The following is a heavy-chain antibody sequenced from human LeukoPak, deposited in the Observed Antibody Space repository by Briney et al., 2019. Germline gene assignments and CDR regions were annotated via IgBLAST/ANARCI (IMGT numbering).Heavy chain of an antibody. Sequence: GGSLRLSCAASGFTVTNKYMTWVRQAPGKGLEWVSGINWNGGSTGYADSVKGRFTISRDNAKNSPYLQMNSLRAEDTALYYCARDRESPDGYEPIDYWGQGTLVTVSS. CDR3: ARDRESPDGYEPIDY. J-gene: IGHJ4*02. CDR2: INWNGGST. V-gene: IGHV3-20*04. D-gene: IGHD5-12*01. CDR1: GFTVTNKY.